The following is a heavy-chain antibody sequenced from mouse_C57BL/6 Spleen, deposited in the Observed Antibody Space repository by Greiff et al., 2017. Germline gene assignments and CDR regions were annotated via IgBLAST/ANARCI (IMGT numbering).Heavy chain of an antibody. Sequence: VQLQQSGAELVRPGASVKLSCTAFGFNIKDDHMHRVKQRPEPGLEWIGWIDPENGDTEYASKFQGKATITADTSSNTAYLQLSSLASEDTAVYYCTHDGYTWFAYWGQGTLVTVSA. V-gene: IGHV14-4*01. D-gene: IGHD2-3*01. J-gene: IGHJ3*01. CDR1: GFNIKDDH. CDR3: THDGYTWFAY. CDR2: IDPENGDT.